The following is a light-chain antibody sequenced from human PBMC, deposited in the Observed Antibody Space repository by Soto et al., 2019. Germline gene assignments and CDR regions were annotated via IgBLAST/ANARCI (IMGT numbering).Light chain of an antibody. CDR2: GAS. CDR1: QSVISTY. CDR3: QQYRDSLGT. Sequence: EIVLTQSPGTLSLSPGERATLSCRASQSVISTYLSWYQQKPGQAPRLRIYGASSRATGIPDRFSGSGSGTDFTLTISRLEPEDFAVYYCQQYRDSLGTFGPGTKVEIK. J-gene: IGKJ1*01. V-gene: IGKV3-20*01.